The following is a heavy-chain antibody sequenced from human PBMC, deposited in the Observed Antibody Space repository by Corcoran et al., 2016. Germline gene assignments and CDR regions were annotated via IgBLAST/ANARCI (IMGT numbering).Heavy chain of an antibody. D-gene: IGHD1-26*01. CDR1: GFTFSSYS. CDR2: ISSSSSTI. CDR3: ARDGRYGADY. Sequence: EVQLVESGGGLVQPGGSLRLSCAASGFTFSSYSMNWVRQAPGKGLEWVSYISSSSSTIYYADSVKGRFTISRDNAKNSLYLQMNSLRAEDTAVYYCARDGRYGADYWGQGTLVTVSS. J-gene: IGHJ4*02. V-gene: IGHV3-48*04.